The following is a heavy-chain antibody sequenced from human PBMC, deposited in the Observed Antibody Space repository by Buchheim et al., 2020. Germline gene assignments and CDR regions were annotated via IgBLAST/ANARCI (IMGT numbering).Heavy chain of an antibody. J-gene: IGHJ4*02. V-gene: IGHV4-31*03. CDR2: IYYSGST. Sequence: QVQLQESGPGMVKPSQTLSLTCTVSGGSISSGGYYWSWIRQHPGKGLEWIGYIYYSGSTYYNPSLKSRVTISVDTSKNQFSLKLSTVTAADTAVYYCARGPYDYVWGSYLATSGFRVWGQGTL. CDR1: GGSISSGGYY. CDR3: ARGPYDYVWGSYLATSGFRV. D-gene: IGHD3-16*02.